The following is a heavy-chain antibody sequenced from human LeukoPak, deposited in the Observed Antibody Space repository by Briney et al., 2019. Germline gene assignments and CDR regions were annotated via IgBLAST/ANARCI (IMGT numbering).Heavy chain of an antibody. CDR3: AKGTEQWLARGYYYYMDV. D-gene: IGHD6-19*01. CDR1: GFTFSSYW. Sequence: GGSLRLSCAASGFTFSSYWMSWVRQAPGKGLEWVSAISGSGGSTYYADSVKGRFTISRDNSKNTLYLQMNSLRAEDTAVYYCAKGTEQWLARGYYYYMDVWGKGTTVTISS. CDR2: ISGSGGST. J-gene: IGHJ6*03. V-gene: IGHV3-23*01.